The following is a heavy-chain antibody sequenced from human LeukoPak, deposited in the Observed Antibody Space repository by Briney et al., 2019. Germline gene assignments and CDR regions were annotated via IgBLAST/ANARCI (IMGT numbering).Heavy chain of an antibody. CDR2: ISGSGGST. Sequence: GGSLRLSCAASGFTFSSYGITWVRQAPGKGLEWVSAISGSGGSTFYADSVKGRFTISRDNSKNTLYLQMNSLRAEDTAVYYCAKGQGAAAGTRAFDIWGQXTMVTVSP. J-gene: IGHJ3*02. CDR1: GFTFSSYG. V-gene: IGHV3-23*01. D-gene: IGHD6-13*01. CDR3: AKGQGAAAGTRAFDI.